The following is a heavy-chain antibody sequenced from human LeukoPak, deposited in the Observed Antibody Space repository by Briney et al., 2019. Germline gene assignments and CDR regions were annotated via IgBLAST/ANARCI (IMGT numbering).Heavy chain of an antibody. J-gene: IGHJ6*02. Sequence: GRSLRLSCAASGFTFDDYAMHWVRQAPGKGLEWVSGISWNSGSIGYADSVKGRFTISRDNAKNSLYLQMNSLRAEDTALYYCAKTTRYYGMDVWGQGTTVTVSS. CDR1: GFTFDDYA. CDR2: ISWNSGSI. CDR3: AKTTRYYGMDV. D-gene: IGHD2-2*01. V-gene: IGHV3-9*01.